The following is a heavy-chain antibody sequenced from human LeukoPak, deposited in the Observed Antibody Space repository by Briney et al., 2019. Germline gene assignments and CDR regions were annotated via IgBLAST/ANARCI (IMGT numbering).Heavy chain of an antibody. CDR2: INPSGGST. D-gene: IGHD1-26*01. J-gene: IGHJ4*02. V-gene: IGHV1-46*01. Sequence: ASVKVSCKASGYTFTSYDINWVRQAPGQGLEWMGIINPSGGSTSYAQKFQGRVTMTRDMSTSTVYMELSSLRSEDTAVYYCARDLTSKSISIVGATTRQYWGQGTLVTVSS. CDR1: GYTFTSYD. CDR3: ARDLTSKSISIVGATTRQY.